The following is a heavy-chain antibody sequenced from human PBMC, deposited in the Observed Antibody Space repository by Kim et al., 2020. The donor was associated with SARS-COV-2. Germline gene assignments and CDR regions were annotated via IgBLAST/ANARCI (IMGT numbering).Heavy chain of an antibody. CDR3: AKGGSSGWLGGYYFDY. CDR1: GFTFSSYA. J-gene: IGHJ4*02. CDR2: ISGSGGST. Sequence: GGSLRLSCAASGFTFSSYAMSWVRQAPGKGLEWVSAISGSGGSTYYADSVKGRFTISRDNSKNTLYLQMNSLRAEDTAVYYCAKGGSSGWLGGYYFDYWGQGTLVTVSS. V-gene: IGHV3-23*01. D-gene: IGHD6-19*01.